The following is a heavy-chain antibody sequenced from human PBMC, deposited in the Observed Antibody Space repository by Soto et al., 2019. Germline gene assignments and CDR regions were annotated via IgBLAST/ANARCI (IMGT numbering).Heavy chain of an antibody. V-gene: IGHV1-18*01. CDR3: ARVGYDFWSGSKRPHWSYMDV. D-gene: IGHD3-3*01. J-gene: IGHJ6*03. CDR1: GYTFTSYG. CDR2: ISAYNGNT. Sequence: ASVKVSCKASGYTFTSYGISWVRQAPGQGLEWMGWISAYNGNTNYAQKLQGRVTMTTDTSTSTAYMELRSLRSDDTAVYYCARVGYDFWSGSKRPHWSYMDVWGKGTTVTVSS.